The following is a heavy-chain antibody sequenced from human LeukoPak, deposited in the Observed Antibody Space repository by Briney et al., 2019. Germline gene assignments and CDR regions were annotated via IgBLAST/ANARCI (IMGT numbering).Heavy chain of an antibody. V-gene: IGHV1-69*04. CDR3: ARFPVRGYTYGSVIHHMDV. J-gene: IGHJ6*02. Sequence: EASVKVSCKASGGTFNTYAITWVRQAPGRGLEWMGRIIPILDVADSAQRFQGRVTITADRSTSTVYMELNSLRSEDTAIYYCARFPVRGYTYGSVIHHMDVWGQGTTVIVSS. D-gene: IGHD5-18*01. CDR1: GGTFNTYA. CDR2: IIPILDVA.